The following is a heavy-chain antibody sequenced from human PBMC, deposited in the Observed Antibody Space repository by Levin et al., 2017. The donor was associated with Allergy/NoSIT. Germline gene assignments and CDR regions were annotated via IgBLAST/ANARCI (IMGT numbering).Heavy chain of an antibody. D-gene: IGHD6-6*01. CDR1: GGSISSSSYY. J-gene: IGHJ4*02. Sequence: SETLSLTCTVSGGSISSSSYYWGWIRQPPGKGLEWIGSIYYSGSTYYNPSLKSRVTISVDTSKNQFSLKLSSVTAADTAVYYCARQEYSSSSYYFDYWGQGTLVTVSS. V-gene: IGHV4-39*01. CDR3: ARQEYSSSSYYFDY. CDR2: IYYSGST.